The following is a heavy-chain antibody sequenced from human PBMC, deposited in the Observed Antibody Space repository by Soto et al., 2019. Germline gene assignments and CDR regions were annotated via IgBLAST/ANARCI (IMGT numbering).Heavy chain of an antibody. V-gene: IGHV5-10-1*01. CDR2: VDCNNGAP. CDR3: AVLRGRPPADPSTLASPDFEF. CDR1: GYTFIYYW. J-gene: IGHJ4*02. D-gene: IGHD6-6*01. Sequence: EETLQISCQASGYTFIYYWIACVRQTPEKGLEWIGVVDCNNGAPNYSPSFRGHVTISAHKSMATSYLQWRSLQSSDTAIYYCAVLRGRPPADPSTLASPDFEFWGQGTLVTVS.